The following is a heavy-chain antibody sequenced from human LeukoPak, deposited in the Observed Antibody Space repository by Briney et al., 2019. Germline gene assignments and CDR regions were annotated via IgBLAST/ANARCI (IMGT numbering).Heavy chain of an antibody. J-gene: IGHJ4*02. CDR2: IIPIYGTA. CDR3: ARGGYSGYDPNYFNY. CDR1: GSTFSLYS. Sequence: ASVKVSCKASGSTFSLYSIGWVRQAPGQGLEWMGGIIPIYGTANYAQKFQGRVTITTDDSTTTAYMELRSLRSDDTAVYYCARGGYSGYDPNYFNYWGQGTLVTVSS. D-gene: IGHD5-12*01. V-gene: IGHV1-69*05.